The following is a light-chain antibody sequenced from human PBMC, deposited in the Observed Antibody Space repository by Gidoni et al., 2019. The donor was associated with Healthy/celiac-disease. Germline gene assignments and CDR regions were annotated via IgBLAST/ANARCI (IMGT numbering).Light chain of an antibody. V-gene: IGKV3-20*01. CDR3: QQYGSARYT. Sequence: VLTKSPGTLSLSPGVRATLSCRASQYVNSNYFASYQHKPGQAPRLLIYGASNRAAGIPDRFSGSGSERDFTLTISRVEPEDFALYYCQQYGSARYTFGQGTKLEIK. J-gene: IGKJ2*01. CDR1: QYVNSNY. CDR2: GAS.